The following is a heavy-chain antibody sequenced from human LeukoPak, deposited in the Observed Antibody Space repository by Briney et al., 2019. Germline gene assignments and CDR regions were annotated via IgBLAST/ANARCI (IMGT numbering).Heavy chain of an antibody. Sequence: ASVKVSCKASGYTFTGYYMHWVRQAPGQGLEWMGWINPNSGGTNYAQKFQGRVTMTRDTSISTAYMELSRLRSDDTAVYYCARGGGYYYGSAHINSWFDPWGQGTLVTVSS. CDR3: ARGGGYYYGSAHINSWFDP. V-gene: IGHV1-2*02. CDR1: GYTFTGYY. CDR2: INPNSGGT. J-gene: IGHJ5*02. D-gene: IGHD3-10*01.